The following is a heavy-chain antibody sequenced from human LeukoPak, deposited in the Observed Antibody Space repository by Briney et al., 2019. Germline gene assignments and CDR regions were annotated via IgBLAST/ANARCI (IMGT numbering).Heavy chain of an antibody. J-gene: IGHJ4*02. Sequence: PGGSLRLSCAASGFTFSTYDMHWVRQATGKGLEWVSAISTTDDTYYPGSVKGRFTISRENAKSSLYLQMNSLRAEDTAVYYCARGQSGSYFDSWGQGTLVAVSS. V-gene: IGHV3-13*04. CDR1: GFTFSTYD. CDR2: ISTTDDT. CDR3: ARGQSGSYFDS. D-gene: IGHD1-26*01.